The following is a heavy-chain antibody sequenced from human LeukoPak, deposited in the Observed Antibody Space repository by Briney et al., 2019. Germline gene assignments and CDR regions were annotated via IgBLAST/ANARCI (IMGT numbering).Heavy chain of an antibody. CDR2: INPNSGGT. D-gene: IGHD1-7*01. Sequence: ASVKVSCKASGYTFTGYYMHWVRQAPGQGLEWMGWINPNSGGTNYAQKFQGRVTTTRDTSISTAYMELSRLRSDDTAVYYCARDNWNYGYYYYYMDVWGKGTTVTVSS. J-gene: IGHJ6*03. V-gene: IGHV1-2*02. CDR1: GYTFTGYY. CDR3: ARDNWNYGYYYYYMDV.